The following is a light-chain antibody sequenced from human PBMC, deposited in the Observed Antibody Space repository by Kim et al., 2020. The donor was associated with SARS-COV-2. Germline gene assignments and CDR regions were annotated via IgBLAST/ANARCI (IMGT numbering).Light chain of an antibody. CDR3: QHSYSTPYT. V-gene: IGKV1-39*01. CDR1: QSISSY. CDR2: AAS. Sequence: DIQMTQSPSSLSASVGDRVTITCRASQSISSYLNWYQQKPGKAPKLLIYAASSLQSGVPSRFSGSGSGTDFTLTISSLQPEDFATYYCQHSYSTPYTFGGGTKLEIK. J-gene: IGKJ4*01.